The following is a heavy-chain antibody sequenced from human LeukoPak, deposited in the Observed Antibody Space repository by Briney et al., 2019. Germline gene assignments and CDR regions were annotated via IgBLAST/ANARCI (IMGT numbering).Heavy chain of an antibody. CDR1: GVTLSPYG. V-gene: IGHV3-30*03. CDR3: AVRSGYDCFDY. J-gene: IGHJ4*02. D-gene: IGHD5-12*01. Sequence: GGSLRLSCAASGVTLSPYGMHWVRQAPGKGLEWVAVISYEGGTQHYADSVKGRFTISRDNSKNTLYLQMNSLRAEDTAVYYCAVRSGYDCFDYWGQGTLVTVSS. CDR2: ISYEGGTQ.